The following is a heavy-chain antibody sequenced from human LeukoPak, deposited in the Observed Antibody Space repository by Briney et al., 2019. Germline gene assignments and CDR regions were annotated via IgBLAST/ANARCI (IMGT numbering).Heavy chain of an antibody. CDR3: ARSMVTIFGVVINPLDY. V-gene: IGHV3-9*01. J-gene: IGHJ4*02. Sequence: GRSLRLSCAASGFTFDDYAMHWVRQAPGKGLEWVAGIRWDRGSIGYADSVKGRFTISRDNAKNSLYLQMNSLRAEDTALYYCARSMVTIFGVVINPLDYWGQGTLVTVSS. D-gene: IGHD3-3*01. CDR1: GFTFDDYA. CDR2: IRWDRGSI.